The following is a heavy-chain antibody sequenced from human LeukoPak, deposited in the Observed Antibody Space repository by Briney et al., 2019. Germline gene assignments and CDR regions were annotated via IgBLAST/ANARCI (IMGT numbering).Heavy chain of an antibody. V-gene: IGHV1-46*01. D-gene: IGHD3-10*01. Sequence: ASVKVSCKASGYTFTSYYMHWVRQAPGQGLEWMGIINPSGGSTSYAQKFQGRVTMTRDTSTSTVYMELSSLRSEDTAVYYCARGRVVRGVFTWFDPWGQGTLVTVSS. J-gene: IGHJ5*02. CDR2: INPSGGST. CDR1: GYTFTSYY. CDR3: ARGRVVRGVFTWFDP.